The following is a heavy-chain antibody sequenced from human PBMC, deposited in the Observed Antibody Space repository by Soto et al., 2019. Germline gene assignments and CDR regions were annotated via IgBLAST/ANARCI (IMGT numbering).Heavy chain of an antibody. V-gene: IGHV4-31*03. CDR1: GGSIIRGGYY. Sequence: PSETLSLTCTVSGGSIIRGGYYWSWIRQHPGKGLEWIGYIYYSGSTYYNPSLKSRVTISVDTSKNQFSLKLSSVTAADTAVYYCARGEKTLFSRGSPGLWGQGTLVTVSS. CDR2: IYYSGST. J-gene: IGHJ4*02. CDR3: ARGEKTLFSRGSPGL. D-gene: IGHD3-10*01.